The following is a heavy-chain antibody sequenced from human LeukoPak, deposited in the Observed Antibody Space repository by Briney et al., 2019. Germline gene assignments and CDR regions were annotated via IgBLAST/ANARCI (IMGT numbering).Heavy chain of an antibody. V-gene: IGHV1-2*02. CDR1: GYTFTGYY. J-gene: IGHJ5*02. CDR3: ARDDSSGWYRFDP. CDR2: INPNSGGT. Sequence: WASVKVSCKASGYTFTGYYMYWVRQAPGQGLEWMGWINPNSGGTNYAQKFQGRVTMTRDTSISTAYMELSRLRSDDTAVYYCARDDSSGWYRFDPWGQGTLVTVSS. D-gene: IGHD6-19*01.